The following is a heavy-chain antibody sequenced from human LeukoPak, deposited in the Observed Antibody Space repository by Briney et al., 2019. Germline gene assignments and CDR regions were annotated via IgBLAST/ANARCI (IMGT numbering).Heavy chain of an antibody. CDR1: GYTFTSYY. CDR3: ARGGLRGYSHGSKDY. J-gene: IGHJ4*02. V-gene: IGHV1-46*01. D-gene: IGHD5-18*01. CDR2: INPSGGST. Sequence: GASVKVSCKASGYTFTSYYMHWVRQAPGQGLEWMGIINPSGGSTSYAQKFQGRVTMTRDMSTSTVYMELSSLRSEDTAVYYCARGGLRGYSHGSKDYWGQGTLVTVSS.